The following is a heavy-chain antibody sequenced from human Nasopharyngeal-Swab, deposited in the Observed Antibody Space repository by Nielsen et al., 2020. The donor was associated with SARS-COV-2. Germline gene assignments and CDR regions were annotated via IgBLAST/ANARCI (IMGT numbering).Heavy chain of an antibody. Sequence: GESLKISCKGSGYSFTSYWIGWVRQMPGKGLEWMGIIYPGDSDTRYSPSFQGQVTISADKSISTAYLQWSSLKASDTAMYYCARQGLKHPALQCLSLWGQGTLVTVSS. V-gene: IGHV5-51*01. CDR2: IYPGDSDT. D-gene: IGHD3-10*02. CDR1: GYSFTSYW. CDR3: ARQGLKHPALQCLSL. J-gene: IGHJ4*02.